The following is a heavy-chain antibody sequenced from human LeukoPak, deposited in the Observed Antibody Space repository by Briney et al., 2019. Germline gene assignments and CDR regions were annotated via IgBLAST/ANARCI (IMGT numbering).Heavy chain of an antibody. Sequence: SVKVSCKASRFTFTSSAVQWGRQARGQRLEWIGWIVVGSGNTNYAQKFQERVTITRDMSTSTAYMELSSLRSEDTAGYYCAARPDGYSYGTTPLDPWGQGTLVTVSS. CDR2: IVVGSGNT. J-gene: IGHJ5*02. D-gene: IGHD5-18*01. CDR1: RFTFTSSA. V-gene: IGHV1-58*01. CDR3: AARPDGYSYGTTPLDP.